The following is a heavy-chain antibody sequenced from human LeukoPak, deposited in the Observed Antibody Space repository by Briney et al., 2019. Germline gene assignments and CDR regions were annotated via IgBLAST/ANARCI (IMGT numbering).Heavy chain of an antibody. CDR1: GDSVSSNSAV. D-gene: IGHD6-19*01. V-gene: IGHV6-1*01. Sequence: SQTLSLTCAISGDSVSSNSAVWNWIRQSPSRGLEWLGRTYYRSKWYNDYAVSVKSRITINPDTSMNQFSLQLNSVTPEDTAVYYCARDCCRHTVAGGYYMDVWGKGTTVTVSS. J-gene: IGHJ6*03. CDR2: TYYRSKWYN. CDR3: ARDCCRHTVAGGYYMDV.